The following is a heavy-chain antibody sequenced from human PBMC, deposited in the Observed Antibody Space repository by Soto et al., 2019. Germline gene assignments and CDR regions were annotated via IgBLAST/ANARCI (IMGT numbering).Heavy chain of an antibody. V-gene: IGHV3-23*01. CDR2: ISGSGGST. D-gene: IGHD3-16*02. CDR3: AKDGHCDYVWGSYRYTFFDY. J-gene: IGHJ4*02. CDR1: GFTFSSYA. Sequence: GGSLRLSCAASGFTFSSYAMSWVRQAPGKGLEWVSAISGSGGSTYYADSVKGRFTISRDNSKNTLYLQMNSLRAEDTAVYYCAKDGHCDYVWGSYRYTFFDYWGQGTLVTVSS.